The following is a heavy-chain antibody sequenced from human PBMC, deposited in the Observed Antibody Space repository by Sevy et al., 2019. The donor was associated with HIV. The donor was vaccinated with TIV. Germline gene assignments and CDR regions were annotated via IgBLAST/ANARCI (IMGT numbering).Heavy chain of an antibody. Sequence: ASVKVSCKASGYTFTSYGISWVRQAPGQGLEWMGWISAYNGNTNYAQKLQGRVTMTTDTSTSTAYMELRSLRSDDTAVYYCARDPRDYSSSGFVYWGQGTLVTVSS. D-gene: IGHD6-13*01. CDR1: GYTFTSYG. CDR3: ARDPRDYSSSGFVY. V-gene: IGHV1-18*04. J-gene: IGHJ4*02. CDR2: ISAYNGNT.